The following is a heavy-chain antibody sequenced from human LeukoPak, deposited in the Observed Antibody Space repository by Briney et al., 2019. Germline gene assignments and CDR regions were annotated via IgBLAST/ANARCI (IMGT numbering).Heavy chain of an antibody. CDR3: AKDIRMGIIYYFDY. CDR2: ISWDSGRL. CDR1: GFTFDDYA. J-gene: IGHJ4*02. D-gene: IGHD1-14*01. Sequence: GGSLRLSCAASGFTFDDYAMHWVRQAPGKGLEWVSGISWDSGRLGYADSVKGRFTISRDNAKNSLYLQMNSLRAEDTALYYCAKDIRMGIIYYFDYWGQGTLVTVYS. V-gene: IGHV3-9*01.